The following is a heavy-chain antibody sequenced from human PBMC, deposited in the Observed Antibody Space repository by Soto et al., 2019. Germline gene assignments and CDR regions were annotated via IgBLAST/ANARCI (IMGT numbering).Heavy chain of an antibody. CDR2: IYYSGST. D-gene: IGHD1-1*01. J-gene: IGHJ6*03. Sequence: SETLSLTCTVSGGSISSYYWSWIRQPPGKGLEWIGYIYYSGSTNYNPSLKSQVTISVDTSKNQFSLKLSSVTAADTAVYYCARVDNWNDYYMDVWGKGTTVTVSS. V-gene: IGHV4-59*08. CDR1: GGSISSYY. CDR3: ARVDNWNDYYMDV.